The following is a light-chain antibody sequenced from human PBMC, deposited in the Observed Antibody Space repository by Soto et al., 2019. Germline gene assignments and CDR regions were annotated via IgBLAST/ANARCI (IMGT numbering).Light chain of an antibody. V-gene: IGKV3-20*01. CDR2: GAS. J-gene: IGKJ1*01. Sequence: EIVLTQSPGTLSLSPGEIATLSFSASQSVSSSYLAWYQQKPGQAPRLLIYGASSRATGIPDRFSGSGSGTDFTLTISRLEPEDFAVYYCQQYGSSPPWTFGQGTKVDI. CDR3: QQYGSSPPWT. CDR1: QSVSSSY.